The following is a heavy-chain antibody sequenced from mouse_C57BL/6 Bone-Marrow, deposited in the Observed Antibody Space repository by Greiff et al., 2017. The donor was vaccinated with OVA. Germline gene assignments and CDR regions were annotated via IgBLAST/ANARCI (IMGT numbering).Heavy chain of an antibody. CDR2: ISSGSSTI. Sequence: DVHLVESGGGLVKPGGSLKLSCAASGFTFSDYGMHWVRQAPEQGLEWVAYISSGSSTIYYADTVKGRFTISRDNAKNTLFLQMTSLRSEDTAMYYCATYGSHWYFDVWGTGTTVTVSS. CDR3: ATYGSHWYFDV. D-gene: IGHD1-1*01. J-gene: IGHJ1*03. CDR1: GFTFSDYG. V-gene: IGHV5-17*01.